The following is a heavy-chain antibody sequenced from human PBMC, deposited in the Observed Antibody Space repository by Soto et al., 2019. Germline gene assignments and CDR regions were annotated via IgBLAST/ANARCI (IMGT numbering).Heavy chain of an antibody. V-gene: IGHV3-64D*06. Sequence: HPGGSLRLSCSASGFTFSIYAMHWVRQAPGKGLEYVSSISTNGGSTHYADSVEGRFTISIDNSKNTHFLQMSSLIAYDTAVYYCVKGEYYYDSSGYYPFDYWGQGT. CDR3: VKGEYYYDSSGYYPFDY. CDR2: ISTNGGST. J-gene: IGHJ4*02. D-gene: IGHD3-22*01. CDR1: GFTFSIYA.